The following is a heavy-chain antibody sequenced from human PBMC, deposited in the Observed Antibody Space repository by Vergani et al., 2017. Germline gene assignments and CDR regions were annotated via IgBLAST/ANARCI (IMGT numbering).Heavy chain of an antibody. CDR3: ARDREEGYYYYGMDV. V-gene: IGHV3-33*01. D-gene: IGHD3-10*01. CDR1: GFTFSSYG. Sequence: QVQLVESGGGVVQPGRSLRLSCAASGFTFSSYGMHWVRQAPGKGLEWVAVIWYDGSNKYYADPVKGRFTISRDNSKNTLYLQMNSLRAEDTAVYYCARDREEGYYYYGMDVWGQGTTVTVSS. CDR2: IWYDGSNK. J-gene: IGHJ6*02.